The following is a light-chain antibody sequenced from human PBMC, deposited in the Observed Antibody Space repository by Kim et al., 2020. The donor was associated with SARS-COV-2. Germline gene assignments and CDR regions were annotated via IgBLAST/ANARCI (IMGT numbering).Light chain of an antibody. Sequence: SYELTQPPSVSVAPGQTASITCSGNKLGDKAVCWYQQKPGQSPVLVIYEDNKRPSGIPERFAGSNSGNTATLTISGTQAMDEADYYCQAWDSSTVIFGGGTQLTVL. J-gene: IGLJ2*01. V-gene: IGLV3-1*01. CDR2: EDN. CDR3: QAWDSSTVI. CDR1: KLGDKA.